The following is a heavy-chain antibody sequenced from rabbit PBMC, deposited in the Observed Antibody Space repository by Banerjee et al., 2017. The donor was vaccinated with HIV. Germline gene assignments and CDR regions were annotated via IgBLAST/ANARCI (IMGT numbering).Heavy chain of an antibody. D-gene: IGHD1-1*01. CDR1: GFDFSSYG. CDR2: IDPVFGST. CDR3: VRRKDMGASSSGYGYYFNL. Sequence: QEQLVESGGGLVQPGGSLKLSCKASGFDFSSYGVSWVRQAPGKGLEWIGYIDPVFGSTYYASWVNGRFTISSHNAQNTLYLQLNSLTAADTATYFCVRRKDMGASSSGYGYYFNLWGPGTLVTVS. J-gene: IGHJ4*01. V-gene: IGHV1S47*01.